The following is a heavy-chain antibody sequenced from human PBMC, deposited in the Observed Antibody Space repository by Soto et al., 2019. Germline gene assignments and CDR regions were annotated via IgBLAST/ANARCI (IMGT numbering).Heavy chain of an antibody. D-gene: IGHD3-16*01. J-gene: IGHJ6*02. CDR1: GFTFDDYA. CDR3: VKDKFESGMDV. CDR2: ITWNSAAI. V-gene: IGHV3-9*01. Sequence: EVQVVESGGGLVQPGRSLRLSCTTSGFTFDDYAMHWVRQAPGKGLEWVSGITWNSAAIGYADSVKGRFTISRDNAKNSLYLEMNGLRAEDTALYYCVKDKFESGMDVWGQGTTVTVS.